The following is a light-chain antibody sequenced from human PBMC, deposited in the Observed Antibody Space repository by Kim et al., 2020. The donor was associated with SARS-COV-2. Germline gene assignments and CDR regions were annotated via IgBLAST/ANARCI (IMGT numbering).Light chain of an antibody. V-gene: IGKV3-15*01. CDR3: QQYDNLPRT. CDR1: QSVSSN. CDR2: GAS. J-gene: IGKJ1*01. Sequence: GSPGERPTLPCRASQSVSSNLAWYRQSPGQPPRLLIYGASTRATGIPARFSGSGSGTDFTLTITGLQSEDFAIFYCQQYDNLPRTFGQGTKVDIK.